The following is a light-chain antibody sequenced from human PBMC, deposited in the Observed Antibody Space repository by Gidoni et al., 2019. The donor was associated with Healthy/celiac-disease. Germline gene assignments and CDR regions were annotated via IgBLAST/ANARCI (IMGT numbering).Light chain of an antibody. V-gene: IGKV1-12*01. J-gene: IGKJ5*01. CDR2: AAS. Sequence: DFQMTQSSSSVSASVGDRVTITCRASQDISSWLAWYQQKPGTAPKPLSYAASSLQSGVPSRFSGSGSGTDFTLTISSLQPEDFATYYCQQANSFPPTFGQGTRLEIK. CDR1: QDISSW. CDR3: QQANSFPPT.